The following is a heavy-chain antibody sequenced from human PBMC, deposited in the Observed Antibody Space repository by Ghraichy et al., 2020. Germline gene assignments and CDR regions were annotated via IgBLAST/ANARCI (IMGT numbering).Heavy chain of an antibody. CDR2: IYSGGST. D-gene: IGHD3-3*01. V-gene: IGHV3-53*01. J-gene: IGHJ6*02. CDR1: GFTVSSNY. CDR3: ATNRNPQNYDFWSGYDIPFYYYYGMDV. Sequence: GGSLRLSCAASGFTVSSNYMSWVRQAPGKGLEWVSVIYSGGSTYYADSVKGRFTISRDNSKNTLYLQMNSLRAEDTAVYYCATNRNPQNYDFWSGYDIPFYYYYGMDVWGQGTTVTVSS.